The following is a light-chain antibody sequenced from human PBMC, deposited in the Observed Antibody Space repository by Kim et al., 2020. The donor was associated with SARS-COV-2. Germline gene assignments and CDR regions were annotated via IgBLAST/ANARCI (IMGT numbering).Light chain of an antibody. CDR2: DAS. CDR1: QSVSTY. CDR3: QRRSDGLT. J-gene: IGKJ4*01. V-gene: IGKV3-11*01. Sequence: EIVLTQSPATLSLSPGERATLSCRASQSVSTYLAWYQQKPGQAPRLLIYDASNRATGIPARFSGSGSGTDFTLTISSLEPEDFAVYYCQRRSDGLTFGGGTKMDIK.